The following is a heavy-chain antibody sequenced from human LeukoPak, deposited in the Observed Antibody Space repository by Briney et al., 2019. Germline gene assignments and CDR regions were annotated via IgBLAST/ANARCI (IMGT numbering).Heavy chain of an antibody. Sequence: GRSLRRYCAASGLTFSSYGMLWVRQAPGKGLEWVAVISYDGSNKYYADAVKGRFTISRDNSKNTLYLQMNSLRAEDTAVYYCAKAPGELPGEDWGQGTLVTVSS. J-gene: IGHJ4*02. CDR2: ISYDGSNK. D-gene: IGHD1-26*01. V-gene: IGHV3-30*18. CDR3: AKAPGELPGED. CDR1: GLTFSSYG.